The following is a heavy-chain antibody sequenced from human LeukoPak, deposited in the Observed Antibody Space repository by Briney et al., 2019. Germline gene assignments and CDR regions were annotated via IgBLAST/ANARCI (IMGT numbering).Heavy chain of an antibody. CDR1: GGSISSGGYY. CDR3: ARANLTDYYYYGSGSPDY. Sequence: SETLSLTRTVSGGSISSGGYYWSWIRQHPGKGLEWIGYIYYSGSTYYNPSLKSRVTISVDTSKNQFSLKLSSVTAADTAVYYCARANLTDYYYYGSGSPDYWGQGTLVTVSS. J-gene: IGHJ4*02. D-gene: IGHD3-10*01. CDR2: IYYSGST. V-gene: IGHV4-31*03.